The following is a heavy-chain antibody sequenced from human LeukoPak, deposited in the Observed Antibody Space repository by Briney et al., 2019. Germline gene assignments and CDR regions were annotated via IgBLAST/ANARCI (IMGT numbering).Heavy chain of an antibody. V-gene: IGHV4-30-4*08. D-gene: IGHD5/OR15-5a*01. J-gene: IGHJ4*02. CDR2: MYYSGTT. CDR3: AGETVYTTRGVYFDY. CDR1: SGSINSGDYY. Sequence: SETLSLTCTVSSGSINSGDYYWSWIRQPPGRGLEWIGYMYYSGTTHYNPSLKSRVTISVDTSNNQFSLSMSSVTAADAAVYDCAGETVYTTRGVYFDYWGQGTLVTVSS.